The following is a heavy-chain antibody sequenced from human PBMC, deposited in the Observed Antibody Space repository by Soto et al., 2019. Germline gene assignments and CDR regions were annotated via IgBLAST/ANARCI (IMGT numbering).Heavy chain of an antibody. D-gene: IGHD1-1*01. CDR1: GGTFSSYA. CDR3: ARAPNWNDEYYYYGMDV. Sequence: SVNVSCKASGGTFSSYAISWVRQAPGQGLEWMGGIIPIFGTANYAQKFQGRVTITADESTSTAYMELSSLRSEDTAVYYCARAPNWNDEYYYYGMDVWGQGTTVTVSS. CDR2: IIPIFGTA. J-gene: IGHJ6*02. V-gene: IGHV1-69*13.